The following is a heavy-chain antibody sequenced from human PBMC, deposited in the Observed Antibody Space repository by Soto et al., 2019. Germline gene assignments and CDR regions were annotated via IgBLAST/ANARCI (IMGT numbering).Heavy chain of an antibody. Sequence: SETLSRTCTVSGGSMTGCYWTWVRQPPGRGLEWIGYIYYRGSTNYNPSLKSRVTISIDASTNQFSLRLSSVTAADTAVYYCARGRTTNPSLGIGYWGQGTLVTVPQ. CDR1: GGSMTGCY. J-gene: IGHJ4*02. CDR3: ARGRTTNPSLGIGY. CDR2: IYYRGST. V-gene: IGHV4-59*01. D-gene: IGHD1-1*01.